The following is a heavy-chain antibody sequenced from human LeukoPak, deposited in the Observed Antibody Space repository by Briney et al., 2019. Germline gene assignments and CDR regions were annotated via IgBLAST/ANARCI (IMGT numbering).Heavy chain of an antibody. CDR1: GGPLSRYY. Sequence: SETLSLTCTVSGGPLSRYYWSWIRQPPGKGLEWIGYIYSSGSTNYQPSLKSRVTISVDTSKNQFSLKLTSVTAADTAVYYCARHSGRSMALLFFDYWGQGTLVTVSS. CDR3: ARHSGRSMALLFFDY. CDR2: IYSSGST. J-gene: IGHJ4*02. V-gene: IGHV4-59*08. D-gene: IGHD2/OR15-2a*01.